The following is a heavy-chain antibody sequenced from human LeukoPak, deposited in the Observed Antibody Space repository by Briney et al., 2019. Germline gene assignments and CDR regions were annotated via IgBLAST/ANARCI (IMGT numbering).Heavy chain of an antibody. CDR1: GSSISSYY. V-gene: IGHV4-59*01. J-gene: IGHJ4*02. CDR3: ARESVVMASFDY. CDR2: IYYSGST. D-gene: IGHD3-16*01. Sequence: PSETLSLTCTVSGSSISSYYWSWIRQPPGKGLEWIGYIYYSGSTNYNPSLRSRVTISVDTSKNQFSLKLSSVTAADTAIYYCARESVVMASFDYWGQGTLVTVSS.